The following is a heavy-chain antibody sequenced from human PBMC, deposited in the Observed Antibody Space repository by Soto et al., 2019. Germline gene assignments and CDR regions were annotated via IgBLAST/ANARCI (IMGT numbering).Heavy chain of an antibody. CDR1: GYSFTSYA. CDR3: ASMGNGLFDY. J-gene: IGHJ4*02. CDR2: ISTVSGNT. D-gene: IGHD3-10*01. Sequence: ASVKVSCKASGYSFTSYAIHWVRQAPGQRLEWMGWISTVSGNTKYSQKFQDRVTFTRDKSTSTAYMELSSLRSEDTAVYYCASMGNGLFDYWGQGTLVTVSS. V-gene: IGHV1-3*04.